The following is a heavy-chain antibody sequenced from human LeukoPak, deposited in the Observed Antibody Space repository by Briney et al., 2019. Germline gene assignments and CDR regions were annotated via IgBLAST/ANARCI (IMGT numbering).Heavy chain of an antibody. J-gene: IGHJ4*02. Sequence: GGSLRLSCAASGFTFSTYGMNWVRQAPGKGLEWVSTISRSGDITYYADSVKGRFTISRDNSKNKLYLQMNSLRAEDTAIYYCATGSTAVAGTKYWGQGILVTVSS. D-gene: IGHD6-19*01. CDR3: ATGSTAVAGTKY. CDR2: ISRSGDIT. CDR1: GFTFSTYG. V-gene: IGHV3-23*01.